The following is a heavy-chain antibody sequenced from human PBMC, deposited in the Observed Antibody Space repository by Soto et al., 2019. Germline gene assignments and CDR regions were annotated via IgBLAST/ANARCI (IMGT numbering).Heavy chain of an antibody. D-gene: IGHD5-18*01. CDR1: GYTFTSYA. CDR2: INAGNGNT. J-gene: IGHJ4*02. V-gene: IGHV1-3*01. CDR3: ARAAWIRASDY. Sequence: QVQLVQSGAEVKKPGASVKVSCKASGYTFTSYAMHWVRQAPGQRLEWMGWINAGNGNTKYSQKFQGRVTITRDTSASTAYMELSSRRSEDTAVYYCARAAWIRASDYWGQGTLVTVSS.